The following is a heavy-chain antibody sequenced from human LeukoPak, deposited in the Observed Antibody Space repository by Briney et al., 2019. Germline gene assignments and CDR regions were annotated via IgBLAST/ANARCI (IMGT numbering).Heavy chain of an antibody. Sequence: SETLSLTCTVSGGSISSSSYYWGWIRQPPGKGLEWIGSIYYSGGTYYNPSLKSRVTISVDTSKNQFSLKLSSVTAADTAVYYCARGWAFDIWGQGTMVTVSS. CDR2: IYYSGGT. CDR1: GGSISSSSYY. J-gene: IGHJ3*02. D-gene: IGHD5-24*01. V-gene: IGHV4-39*07. CDR3: ARGWAFDI.